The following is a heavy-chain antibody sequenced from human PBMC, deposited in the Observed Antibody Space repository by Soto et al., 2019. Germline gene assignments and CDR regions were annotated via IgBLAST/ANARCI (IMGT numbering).Heavy chain of an antibody. Sequence: QVQLQESGPGLVQPSQTLSLTCTVSGGSISSGGYYWSWIRQHPGKGLEWIGFIDDSGSTYYNPSRKSRVTISVDTSKNQFSLKRSSWTAADTAVYYCARHGKGAPFDHWGHGNLVTVSS. V-gene: IGHV4-31*03. CDR1: GGSISSGGYY. J-gene: IGHJ4*01. D-gene: IGHD2-15*01. CDR3: ARHGKGAPFDH. CDR2: IDDSGST.